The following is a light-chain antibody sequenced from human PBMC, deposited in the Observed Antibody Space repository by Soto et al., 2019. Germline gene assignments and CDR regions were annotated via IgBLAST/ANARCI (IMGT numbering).Light chain of an antibody. Sequence: QSVLTQPPSVSAAPGQKVTISCSGSNSNIGNNYVSWYQQLPGTAPKLVIYDNINRPSGIPDRFSGSKSGTSATLGITGLQTGDDADYYCGTWDSSLSVVVFGTGTKVT. CDR2: DNI. CDR3: GTWDSSLSVVV. J-gene: IGLJ1*01. V-gene: IGLV1-51*01. CDR1: NSNIGNNY.